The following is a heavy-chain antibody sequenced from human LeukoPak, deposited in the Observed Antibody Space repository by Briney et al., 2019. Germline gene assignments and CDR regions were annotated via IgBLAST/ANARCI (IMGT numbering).Heavy chain of an antibody. D-gene: IGHD6-19*01. J-gene: IGHJ4*02. CDR3: ARGPTVAVADY. CDR1: GDSVTSDSYF. CDR2: VGYFGST. V-gene: IGHV4-61*01. Sequence: SETLSLTCTVSGDSVTSDSYFWTWIRQPPGKGLEWIGHVGYFGSTNYSPSLQSRVSISTDASKNQFPLKLSSVTAADTAVYFCARGPTVAVADYWGQGTLVTVSS.